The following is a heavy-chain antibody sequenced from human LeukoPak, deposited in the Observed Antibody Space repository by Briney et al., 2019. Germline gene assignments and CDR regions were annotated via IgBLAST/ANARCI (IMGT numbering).Heavy chain of an antibody. CDR2: IYPGDSDT. Sequence: GESLKISCKGSGYSFTSYWIGWVRQMPGKGLGWMGIIYPGDSDTRYSPSFQGQVTISADKSISTAYLQWSSLKASETAMYDCARRTYQLLSGAFDIWGQGTMVTVSS. D-gene: IGHD2-2*01. CDR3: ARRTYQLLSGAFDI. V-gene: IGHV5-51*01. J-gene: IGHJ3*02. CDR1: GYSFTSYW.